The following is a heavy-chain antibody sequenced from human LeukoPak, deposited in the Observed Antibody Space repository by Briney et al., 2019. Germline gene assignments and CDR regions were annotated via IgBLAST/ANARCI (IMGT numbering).Heavy chain of an antibody. D-gene: IGHD1-1*01. CDR1: GFTFSSYS. Sequence: PGGSLRLSCAASGFTFSSYSMNWVRQAPGKGLEWVSAISGSGGSTYYADSVKGRSTISRDNSKNTLYLQMNSLRAEDTAVYYCAKVVRAYNWRSREFDYWGQGTLVTVSS. CDR3: AKVVRAYNWRSREFDY. J-gene: IGHJ4*02. V-gene: IGHV3-23*01. CDR2: ISGSGGST.